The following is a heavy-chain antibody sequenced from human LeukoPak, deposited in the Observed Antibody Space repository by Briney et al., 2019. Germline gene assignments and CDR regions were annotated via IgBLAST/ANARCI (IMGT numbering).Heavy chain of an antibody. J-gene: IGHJ4*02. V-gene: IGHV3-30-3*01. CDR3: ARDGVTIFGVVTRRYHYFDY. CDR2: ISYDGSNK. D-gene: IGHD3-3*01. Sequence: GGSLRLSCAASGFTFSSYAMHWVRQAPGKGLEWVAVISYDGSNKYYADSVKGRFTISRDNSKNTLYLQMNSLRAEDTAVYYCARDGVTIFGVVTRRYHYFDYWGQGTLVTVSS. CDR1: GFTFSSYA.